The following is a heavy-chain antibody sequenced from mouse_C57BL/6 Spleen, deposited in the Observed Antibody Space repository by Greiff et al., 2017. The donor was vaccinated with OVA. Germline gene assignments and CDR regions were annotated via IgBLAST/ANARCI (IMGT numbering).Heavy chain of an antibody. J-gene: IGHJ4*01. CDR3: ASPIYYDAMDY. CDR2: IHPNSGST. V-gene: IGHV1-64*01. Sequence: VQLQQSGAELVKPGASVKLSCKASGYTFTSYWMHWVKQRPGQGLEWIGMIHPNSGSTNYNEKFKSKATLTVDKSSSTAYMQLSSLTSEDSAVYYCASPIYYDAMDYWGQGTSVTVSS. CDR1: GYTFTSYW. D-gene: IGHD2-1*01.